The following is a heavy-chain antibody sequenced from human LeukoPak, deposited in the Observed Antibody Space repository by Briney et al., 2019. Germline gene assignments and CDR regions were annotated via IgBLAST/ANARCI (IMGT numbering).Heavy chain of an antibody. V-gene: IGHV3-9*03. CDR1: GFTFDDYA. CDR3: AKAQQYQLLSGEHYFDY. CDR2: ISWNSGSI. J-gene: IGHJ4*02. D-gene: IGHD2-2*01. Sequence: GGSLRLSCAASGFTFDDYAMHWVRQAPGKGLEWVSGISWNSGSIGYADSVKGRFTISRDNAKNSLYLQMNSLRAEDMALYYCAKAQQYQLLSGEHYFDYWGQGTLVTVSS.